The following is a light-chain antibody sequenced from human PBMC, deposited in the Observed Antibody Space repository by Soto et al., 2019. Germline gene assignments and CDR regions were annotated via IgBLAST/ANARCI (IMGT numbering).Light chain of an antibody. Sequence: DIPMTQSPSTLSASVGDRVTITCRASQSISSWWAWYQQKPGRAPKLLIYHASSLKSGVPSRFSGSGSATELTLTISSLQPDDFATYYCEDYSSSSGLTFGGGTKVDIK. J-gene: IGKJ4*01. CDR1: QSISSW. CDR3: EDYSSSSGLT. V-gene: IGKV1-5*03. CDR2: HAS.